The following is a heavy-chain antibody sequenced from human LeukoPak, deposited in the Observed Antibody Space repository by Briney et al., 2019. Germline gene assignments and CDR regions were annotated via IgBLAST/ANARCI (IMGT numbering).Heavy chain of an antibody. Sequence: GGSLTLSCAASGFTFSHYWMNWVRQAPGKGPEWVANIKPDGSDQYYVDSVKGRFTISRDNAKNSLSLQMNSLRAEDTAMYYCASQNFVNWGQGTLVTVSS. CDR3: ASQNFVN. J-gene: IGHJ4*02. CDR1: GFTFSHYW. CDR2: IKPDGSDQ. D-gene: IGHD1-7*01. V-gene: IGHV3-7*05.